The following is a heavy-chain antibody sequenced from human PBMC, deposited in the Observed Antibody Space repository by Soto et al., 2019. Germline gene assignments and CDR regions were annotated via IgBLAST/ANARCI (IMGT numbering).Heavy chain of an antibody. CDR3: ARDSVGSGYD. CDR2: IYYSGYT. V-gene: IGHV4-59*01. J-gene: IGHJ4*02. CDR1: GGSISGYY. Sequence: QVQLQESGPGLVKPSETLSLTCAVSGGSISGYYCSWIRQPPGKRLEWIGYIYYSGYTNYNPSLKSRVTISVDRPKNQFSLELRSVTASDTAVYYCARDSVGSGYDWGQGTLVTVSS. D-gene: IGHD5-12*01.